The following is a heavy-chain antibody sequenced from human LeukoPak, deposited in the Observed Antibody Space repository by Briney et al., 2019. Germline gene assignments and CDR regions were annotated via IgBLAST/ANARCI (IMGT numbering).Heavy chain of an antibody. V-gene: IGHV1-2*02. D-gene: IGHD3-3*01. CDR3: ARDGQTYYDFWSGYQWSDY. CDR2: INPNSGGT. Sequence: EASVKVSCKASGYTFTGYYMHWVRQAPGQGLEWMGWINPNSGGTNYAQKFQGRVTMTRDTSISTAYMELSRLRSDDTAVYYCARDGQTYYDFWSGYQWSDYWGQGTLVTVSS. J-gene: IGHJ4*02. CDR1: GYTFTGYY.